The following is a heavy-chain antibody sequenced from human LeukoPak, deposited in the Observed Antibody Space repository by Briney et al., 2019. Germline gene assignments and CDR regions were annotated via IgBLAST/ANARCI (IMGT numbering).Heavy chain of an antibody. V-gene: IGHV4-39*01. J-gene: IGHJ4*02. CDR3: ARRGTASSGSYYFDH. D-gene: IGHD6-19*01. Sequence: KPSETLSLACTVSGGSVTSSTFSWAWIRQPPGKGLEWIGNIYTSGNTYYNPSLKSRVTMSVDTSKNQCSLKLSSVTAADTAVYYCARRGTASSGSYYFDHWGQGTLVTVSS. CDR2: IYTSGNT. CDR1: GGSVTSSTFS.